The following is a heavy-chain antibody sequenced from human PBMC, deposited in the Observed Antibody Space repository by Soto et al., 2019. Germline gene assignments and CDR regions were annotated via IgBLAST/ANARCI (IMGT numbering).Heavy chain of an antibody. CDR1: GFTFNSYT. V-gene: IGHV3-23*01. CDR3: AKARSSGNSCYVPDY. J-gene: IGHJ4*01. Sequence: GGSLRLSCAASGFTFNSYTMAWVRQAPEKGLEWVSSISGSGGSPSYADSVQGRFTISRDNSRNTLSLQMNSLRAEDTATYYCAKARSSGNSCYVPDYWGHGSLVTVSS. CDR2: ISGSGGSP. D-gene: IGHD5-12*01.